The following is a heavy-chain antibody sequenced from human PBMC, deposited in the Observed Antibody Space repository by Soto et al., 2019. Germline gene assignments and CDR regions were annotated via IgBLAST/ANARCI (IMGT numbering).Heavy chain of an antibody. Sequence: LSLTCTASGGSIINVGYYWNWVRQHPWKGLEWIGYIHYSGSTWYNPSLESRVTISVDTSKDQFSLKLRSVTAADTAVYYCARVRGSGSYAAYYFDSWGQGTLVTVSS. CDR3: ARVRGSGSYAAYYFDS. CDR2: IHYSGST. D-gene: IGHD3-10*01. J-gene: IGHJ4*01. CDR1: GGSIINVGYY. V-gene: IGHV4-31*03.